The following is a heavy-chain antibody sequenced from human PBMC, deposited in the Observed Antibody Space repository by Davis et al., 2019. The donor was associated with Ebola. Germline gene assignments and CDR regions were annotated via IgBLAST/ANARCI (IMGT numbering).Heavy chain of an antibody. J-gene: IGHJ4*02. CDR2: IFTGDSDT. CDR3: ARLPWGTVAGLDS. D-gene: IGHD3-16*01. Sequence: GESLKISCQDSGNSFSSHWIGWVRQMPGKGLEWMGIIFTGDSDTRYRPSFRGQVTISADKSFKTAFLQWSSLKASDTARYYCARLPWGTVAGLDSWGQGTLVTVSS. CDR1: GNSFSSHW. V-gene: IGHV5-51*01.